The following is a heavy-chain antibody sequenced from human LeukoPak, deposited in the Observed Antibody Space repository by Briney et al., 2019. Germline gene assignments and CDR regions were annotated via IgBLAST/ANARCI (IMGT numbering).Heavy chain of an antibody. V-gene: IGHV3-53*01. CDR1: GFTVSSDY. D-gene: IGHD3-16*01. J-gene: IGHJ4*02. Sequence: GGSLRLSCAASGFTVSSDYMSWVRQAPGKGLEWVSVIYSGGSTYYANSVKGRFTISRDNSKNTLYLQMNSLRAEDTAVYYCAKTRWGDYWGQGTLVTVSS. CDR3: AKTRWGDY. CDR2: IYSGGST.